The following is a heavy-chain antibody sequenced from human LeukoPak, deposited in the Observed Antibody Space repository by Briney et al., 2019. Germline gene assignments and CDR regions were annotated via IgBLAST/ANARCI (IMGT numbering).Heavy chain of an antibody. CDR1: GESFSGYY. CDR2: INDTGSI. V-gene: IGHV4-34*01. CDR3: ARSGGYYYYYMDV. D-gene: IGHD3-10*01. J-gene: IGHJ6*03. Sequence: SETLSLTCAVYGESFSGYYWTWIRQPPGKGLEWIGEINDTGSINLNPSLKSRVTLSVDTSKNQFSLRLNSVTAADTAVYYCARSGGYYYYYMDVWGKGTTVTVSS.